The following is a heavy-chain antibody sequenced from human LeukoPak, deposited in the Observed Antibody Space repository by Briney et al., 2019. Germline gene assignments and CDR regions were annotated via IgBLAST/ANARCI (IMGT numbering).Heavy chain of an antibody. CDR3: AGCSSTSCYCSGGSCYFYFDY. CDR2: ISGSGGST. J-gene: IGHJ4*02. V-gene: IGHV3-23*01. D-gene: IGHD2-15*01. Sequence: GGSLRLSCAASGFTFSSYAMSWVRQAPGKGPEWVSAISGSGGSTYYADSVKGRFTISRDNSKNTLYLQMNSLRAEDTAVYYCAGCSSTSCYCSGGSCYFYFDYWGQGTLVTVSS. CDR1: GFTFSSYA.